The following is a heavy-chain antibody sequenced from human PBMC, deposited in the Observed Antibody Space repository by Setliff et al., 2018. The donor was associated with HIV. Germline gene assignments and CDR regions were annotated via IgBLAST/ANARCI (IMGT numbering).Heavy chain of an antibody. CDR2: ISIYSSNI. Sequence: GGSLRLSCAASGFTFSDFSMNWVRQAPGKGPEWVSYISIYSSNIYYADSVKGRFTISRDNVKNSLYLQMNSLKSEDTAVYYCTRHVDSGTYMDVWGRGTTVTVSS. CDR3: TRHVDSGTYMDV. V-gene: IGHV3-48*01. J-gene: IGHJ6*03. CDR1: GFTFSDFS. D-gene: IGHD5-18*01.